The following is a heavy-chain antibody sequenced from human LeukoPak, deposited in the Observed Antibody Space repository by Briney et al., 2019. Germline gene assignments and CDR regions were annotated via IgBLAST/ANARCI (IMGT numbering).Heavy chain of an antibody. D-gene: IGHD4-17*01. CDR3: AKCGPNYGDLYYFDY. CDR1: GFTFSSYS. V-gene: IGHV3-21*04. J-gene: IGHJ4*02. Sequence: GGSLRLSCAASGFTFSSYSMNWVRQAPGKGLEWVSSISSSSLYIYYADSVKGRFTISRDNAKNSLFLQMNSLRAEDTAVYYCAKCGPNYGDLYYFDYWGQGTLVTVSS. CDR2: ISSSSLYI.